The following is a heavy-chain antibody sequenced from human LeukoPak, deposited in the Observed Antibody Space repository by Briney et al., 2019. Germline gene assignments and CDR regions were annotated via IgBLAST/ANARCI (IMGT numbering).Heavy chain of an antibody. V-gene: IGHV1-46*01. D-gene: IGHD1-26*01. CDR2: INPSGGST. Sequence: GASVKVSCKASGYTFTNHYLHWVRQAPGQGLEWMGIINPSGGSTNYAQKFQGRVTMTRDTSTSTVYMELSSLRSEDTAVYYCARATRAPGWGPVYWGQGTLVTVSS. CDR3: ARATRAPGWGPVY. J-gene: IGHJ4*02. CDR1: GYTFTNHY.